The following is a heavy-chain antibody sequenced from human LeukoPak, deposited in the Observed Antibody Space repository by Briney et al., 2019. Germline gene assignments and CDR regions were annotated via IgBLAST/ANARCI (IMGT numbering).Heavy chain of an antibody. CDR2: IYGGGPT. V-gene: IGHV3-53*01. D-gene: IGHD1-14*01. CDR3: AGDLGIAGTTHAFDI. J-gene: IGHJ3*02. CDR1: GFTVSRNY. Sequence: PGGSLRLSCAASGFTVSRNYVSWVRQAPGRGLECVSVIYGGGPTYYADSVKGRFTISRDTAKNTLYLQMNSLRGEDTAVYFCAGDLGIAGTTHAFDIWGHGTMVTVSS.